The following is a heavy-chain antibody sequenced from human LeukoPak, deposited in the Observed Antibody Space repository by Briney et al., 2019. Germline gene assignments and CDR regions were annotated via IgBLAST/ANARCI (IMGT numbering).Heavy chain of an antibody. CDR3: ARSREKVYSSSWTSHGSSECDC. J-gene: IGHJ4*02. CDR1: GFTVSSNY. V-gene: IGHV3-66*01. Sequence: GGSLRLSCAASGFTVSSNYMSWVRQAPGKGLEWVSVIYSGGSTYYADSVKGRFTISRDNSKNTLYLQMNSLRAEDTAVYYCARSREKVYSSSWTSHGSSECDCLVQGTLVTVSS. CDR2: IYSGGST. D-gene: IGHD6-13*01.